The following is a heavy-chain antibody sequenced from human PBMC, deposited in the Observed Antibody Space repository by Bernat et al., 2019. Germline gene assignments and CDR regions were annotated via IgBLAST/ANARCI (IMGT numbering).Heavy chain of an antibody. D-gene: IGHD4-23*01. J-gene: IGHJ3*02. CDR1: GFTISSYG. CDR2: ISYDGSNR. CDR3: AKDGVGTQISDALDI. Sequence: QVQLVESGGDVVQPGRSLRLSCAASGFTISSYGMHWVRQAPGKGLEWVAVISYDGSNRYYVDSVKGRFTISRDNSKNTLYVEMNSLRAEDTAVYYCAKDGVGTQISDALDIWGQGTMVTVSS. V-gene: IGHV3-30*18.